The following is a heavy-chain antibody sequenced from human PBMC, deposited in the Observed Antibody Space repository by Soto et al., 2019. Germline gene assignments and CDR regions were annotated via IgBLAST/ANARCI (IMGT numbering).Heavy chain of an antibody. Sequence: SQTLSLTCAISGDSVSSNTASWNWIRQSPSRGLEGLGRTYFRSKWYNDYAVSVKSRIIINPETSNNQFSLQLNSVTPEDTAVYFCAKGDNLGPKTGYAFDPWGQGIMVTVSS. CDR3: AKGDNLGPKTGYAFDP. CDR2: TYFRSKWYN. V-gene: IGHV6-1*01. CDR1: GDSVSSNTAS. J-gene: IGHJ5*02. D-gene: IGHD5-12*01.